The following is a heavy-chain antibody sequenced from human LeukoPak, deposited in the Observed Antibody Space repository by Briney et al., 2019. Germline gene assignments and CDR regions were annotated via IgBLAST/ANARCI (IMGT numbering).Heavy chain of an antibody. Sequence: GASVKVSCKASGYTFTSYGISWVRQASGQGLEWMGWISAYNGNTNYAQKLQGRVTMTTDTSTSTAYMELRSLRSDDTAVYYCARDGHNYYDTRRFDYWGQGTLVTVSS. CDR2: ISAYNGNT. D-gene: IGHD3-22*01. V-gene: IGHV1-18*01. CDR3: ARDGHNYYDTRRFDY. CDR1: GYTFTSYG. J-gene: IGHJ4*02.